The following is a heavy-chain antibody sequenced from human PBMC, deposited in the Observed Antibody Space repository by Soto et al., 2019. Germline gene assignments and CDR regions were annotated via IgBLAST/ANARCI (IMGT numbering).Heavy chain of an antibody. Sequence: GGSLSLSCAASGFSFSNYAMTWVRQVPGKGLEWVSGISGSGTYYADSVKGRFTISRDDSKNSLFLQMNSLRAEDTAVYYCAKAGPLDTTGYYLYHLDYWGQGTLVTVSS. CDR3: AKAGPLDTTGYYLYHLDY. J-gene: IGHJ4*02. CDR2: ISGSGT. D-gene: IGHD3-22*01. V-gene: IGHV3-23*01. CDR1: GFSFSNYA.